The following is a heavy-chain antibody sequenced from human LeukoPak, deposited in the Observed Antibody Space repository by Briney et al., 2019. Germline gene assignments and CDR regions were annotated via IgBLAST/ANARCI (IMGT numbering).Heavy chain of an antibody. Sequence: LRLSCAASGFTFERYAMYWVRQAPGKGLEWVSGISWSGGLIAYADSVKGRFTISRDNGKNSLYLQMNSLRADDTAFYYCAAHFYGSESSFADYWGQGTLVTVSS. V-gene: IGHV3-9*01. J-gene: IGHJ4*02. CDR1: GFTFERYA. CDR2: ISWSGGLI. CDR3: AAHFYGSESSFADY. D-gene: IGHD3-10*01.